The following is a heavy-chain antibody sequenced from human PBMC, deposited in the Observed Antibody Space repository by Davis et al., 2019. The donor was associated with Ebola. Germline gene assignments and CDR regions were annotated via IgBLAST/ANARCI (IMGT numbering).Heavy chain of an antibody. CDR3: ARASQYSGRWHSDY. D-gene: IGHD6-13*01. V-gene: IGHV4-34*01. CDR1: GFTFSDYY. Sequence: PGGSLRLSCEVSGFTFSDYYMSWIRQAPGKGLEWIGSINYSGSTYYNPSLKSRVTISVDTSKKQLSLKLSSVTAADTAVYYCARASQYSGRWHSDYWGQGTLVTVSS. J-gene: IGHJ4*02. CDR2: INYSGST.